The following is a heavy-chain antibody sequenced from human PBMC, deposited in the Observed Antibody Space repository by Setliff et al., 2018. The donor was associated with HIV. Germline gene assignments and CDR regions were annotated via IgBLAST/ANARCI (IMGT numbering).Heavy chain of an antibody. CDR2: MNPASGNT. J-gene: IGHJ5*02. Sequence: ASVKVSCKASGYTFTSYDVNWVRQATGQGLEWMGWMNPASGNTGYAQKSQGRVTMTRNTSVSTAYMELSSLRSDDTAVYYCARVLEYNWLDPGAREPWSPSPQ. CDR3: ARVLEYNWLDP. CDR1: GYTFTSYD. V-gene: IGHV1-8*02.